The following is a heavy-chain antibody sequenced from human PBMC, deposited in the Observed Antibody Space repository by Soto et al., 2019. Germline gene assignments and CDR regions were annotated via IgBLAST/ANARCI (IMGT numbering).Heavy chain of an antibody. Sequence: GGSLRLSCEASGFGFSSNSMTWVRQAPGKGLEWVSSISGDGGAKYYADSVKGRFITSRDNSKTTLYLQMNSLRVEDTAVYYCAKGALSTYGMDVWGQGTTVTVSS. CDR2: ISGDGGAK. D-gene: IGHD2-21*01. CDR1: GFGFSSNS. CDR3: AKGALSTYGMDV. J-gene: IGHJ6*02. V-gene: IGHV3-23*01.